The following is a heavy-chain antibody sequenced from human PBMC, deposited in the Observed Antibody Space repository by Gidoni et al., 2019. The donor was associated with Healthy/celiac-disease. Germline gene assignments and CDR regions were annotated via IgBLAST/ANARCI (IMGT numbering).Heavy chain of an antibody. CDR2: ISWDGGST. Sequence: EVQLVESGGVVVQPGGSLRLSCAASGFTFDDYTMHWVRQAPGKGLEWVSLISWDGGSTYYADSVKGRFTISRDNSKNSLYLQMNSLRTEDTALYYCAKGTSRTAHFDYWGQGTLVTVSS. V-gene: IGHV3-43*01. CDR1: GFTFDDYT. D-gene: IGHD5-18*01. CDR3: AKGTSRTAHFDY. J-gene: IGHJ4*02.